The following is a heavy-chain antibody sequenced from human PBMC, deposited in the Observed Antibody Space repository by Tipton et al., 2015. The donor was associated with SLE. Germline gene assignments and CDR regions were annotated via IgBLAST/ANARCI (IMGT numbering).Heavy chain of an antibody. CDR1: GFTFNRYP. D-gene: IGHD3-16*01. CDR2: ISYDGTNK. J-gene: IGHJ5*01. Sequence: SLRLSCAASGFTFNRYPMHWVRQAPGKGLEWLSVISYDGTNKYYPDSVKGRFIISRDNSNNTLYLQMSSLRPEDTAVYFCARETRSTYVSGLYSWGHGTLVTVSS. V-gene: IGHV3-30-3*01. CDR3: ARETRSTYVSGLYS.